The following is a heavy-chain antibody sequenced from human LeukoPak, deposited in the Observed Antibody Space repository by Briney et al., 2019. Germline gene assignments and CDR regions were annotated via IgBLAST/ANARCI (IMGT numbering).Heavy chain of an antibody. CDR2: IKQEGSEK. D-gene: IGHD2-15*01. CDR1: GFTFSSYW. CDR3: VREARESGGFDY. Sequence: GGSLRLSCAASGFTFSSYWMAWVRQAPGKGLEWVANIKQEGSEKCYVDSVKGRFTISRDNAKNSLYLQMNSLRGEDTAVYYCVREARESGGFDYWGQGTLVTVSS. V-gene: IGHV3-7*01. J-gene: IGHJ4*02.